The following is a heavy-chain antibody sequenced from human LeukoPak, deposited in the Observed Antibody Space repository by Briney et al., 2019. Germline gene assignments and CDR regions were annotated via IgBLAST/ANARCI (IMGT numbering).Heavy chain of an antibody. J-gene: IGHJ4*02. Sequence: SQTLSLTCAISGDSVSSNSAAWNWIRQSPWRGLEWLGRTYYRSKWYNDYAVSVKSRITINPDTSKNQFSLQLNSVTPEDTAVYYCAREEVAVAGYFDYWGQGTLVTVSS. V-gene: IGHV6-1*01. CDR3: AREEVAVAGYFDY. CDR1: GDSVSSNSAA. D-gene: IGHD6-19*01. CDR2: TYYRSKWYN.